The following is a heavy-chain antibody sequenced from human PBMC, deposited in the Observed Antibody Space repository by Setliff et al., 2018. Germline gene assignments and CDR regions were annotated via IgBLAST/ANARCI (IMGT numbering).Heavy chain of an antibody. Sequence: SETLSLTCSVSGGSITSGGGFYWTWIRQPAGKALEWIGHISPSGSTTYNPSLKSRVTISPDTSKNHFSLKVNSVTAADTALYYCARSPSSGAYWNPRPFYSDYWGQGTLVTVSS. CDR1: GGSITSGGGFY. J-gene: IGHJ4*02. D-gene: IGHD1-26*01. V-gene: IGHV4-61*09. CDR2: ISPSGST. CDR3: ARSPSSGAYWNPRPFYSDY.